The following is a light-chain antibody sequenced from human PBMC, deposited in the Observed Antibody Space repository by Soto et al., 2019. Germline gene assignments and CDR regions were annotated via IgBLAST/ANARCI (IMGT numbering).Light chain of an antibody. J-gene: IGKJ1*01. Sequence: ELVMTPSQVTLSVSPAERATLSCRASQSVSSNLAWYQQKLGQAPRLLIYGASTKATGIPARCSGSGSGTDFTLTLSRLEAEDFAVYYCQPYGSFGQGTKVDI. CDR3: QPYGS. CDR1: QSVSSN. CDR2: GAS. V-gene: IGKV3D-15*01.